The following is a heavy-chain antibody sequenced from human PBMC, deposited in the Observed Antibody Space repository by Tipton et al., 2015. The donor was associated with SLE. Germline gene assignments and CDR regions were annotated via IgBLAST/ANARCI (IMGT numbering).Heavy chain of an antibody. V-gene: IGHV3-49*04. Sequence: SLRLSCTASGFTFGDYAMSWVRQAPGKGLEWVGFIRSKAYGGTTEYAASVKGRFTISRDDSKSIAYLQMNSLKTEDTAVYYCTRVPTVTTPYFDYWGQGTLVTVSS. D-gene: IGHD4-17*01. CDR2: IRSKAYGGTT. CDR3: TRVPTVTTPYFDY. CDR1: GFTFGDYA. J-gene: IGHJ4*02.